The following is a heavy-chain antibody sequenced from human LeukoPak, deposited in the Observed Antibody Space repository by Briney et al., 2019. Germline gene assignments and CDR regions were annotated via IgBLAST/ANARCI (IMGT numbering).Heavy chain of an antibody. J-gene: IGHJ3*02. CDR3: ARYFYDSSGSSCDAFDI. Sequence: EASVKVSCKTSGYTFTGYYMHWVRQAPGQGLEWMGWINPNSGGINYAQRFQGRVTMTRDTSMSTAYMELSRLRSDDSAVYYCARYFYDSSGSSCDAFDIWGQGTMVTVSS. D-gene: IGHD3-22*01. V-gene: IGHV1-2*02. CDR2: INPNSGGI. CDR1: GYTFTGYY.